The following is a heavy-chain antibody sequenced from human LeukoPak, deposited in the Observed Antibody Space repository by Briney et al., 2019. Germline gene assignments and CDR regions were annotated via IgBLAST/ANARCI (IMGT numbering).Heavy chain of an antibody. CDR3: ARLGGYDSSGYNYYYYYMDV. D-gene: IGHD3-22*01. V-gene: IGHV5-51*01. CDR1: GYSFTSYW. Sequence: GESLKTSCKGSGYSFTSYWIGWVRQMPGKGLEWMGIIYPGHSDTRYSPSFQGQVTISADKSISTAYLQWSSLKASDTAMYYCARLGGYDSSGYNYYYYYMDVWGKGTTVTVSS. J-gene: IGHJ6*03. CDR2: IYPGHSDT.